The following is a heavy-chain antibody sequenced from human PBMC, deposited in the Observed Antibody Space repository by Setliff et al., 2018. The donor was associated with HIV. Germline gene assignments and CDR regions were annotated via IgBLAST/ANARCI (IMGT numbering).Heavy chain of an antibody. CDR2: INPNSGAT. Sequence: RASVKVSCKASGYTFTSYAIHWVRQAPGQGLEWMGWINPNSGATNYAHIFQDRVTMTRDTSISTAYLELRRLRSDDTALYYCARDYIHVFDIWGQGTMVTVSS. CDR1: GYTFTSYA. CDR3: ARDYIHVFDI. J-gene: IGHJ3*02. V-gene: IGHV1-2*02.